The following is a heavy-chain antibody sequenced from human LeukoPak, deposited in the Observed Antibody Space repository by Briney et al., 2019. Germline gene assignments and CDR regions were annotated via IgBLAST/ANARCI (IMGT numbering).Heavy chain of an antibody. CDR1: GFTFSSYS. CDR3: ASGLDTGY. CDR2: ISSSSTI. Sequence: GGSLRLSCAASGFTFSSYSMNWVRQAPGKGLEWVSYISSSSTIYYADSVKGRFTISRDNAKNSLYLQMNSLRAEDTAVYYCASGLDTGYWGQGTLVTVSS. D-gene: IGHD3-22*01. V-gene: IGHV3-48*01. J-gene: IGHJ4*02.